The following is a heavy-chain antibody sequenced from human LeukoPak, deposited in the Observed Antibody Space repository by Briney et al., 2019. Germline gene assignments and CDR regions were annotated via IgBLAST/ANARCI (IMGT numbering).Heavy chain of an antibody. J-gene: IGHJ4*02. Sequence: ASVKVSCKASGYTFTRYYMHWVRQAPAQGLEWMGWINSNSGGTNYAQKFQGWVTMTRDTSISKAYMELSRLRSEDTAVYYCARSGYSYGLSFDYWGQGTLVTVSS. CDR3: ARSGYSYGLSFDY. CDR1: GYTFTRYY. D-gene: IGHD5-18*01. V-gene: IGHV1-2*04. CDR2: INSNSGGT.